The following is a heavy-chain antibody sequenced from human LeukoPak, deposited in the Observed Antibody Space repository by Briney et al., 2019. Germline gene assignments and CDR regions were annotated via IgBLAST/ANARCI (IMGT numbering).Heavy chain of an antibody. V-gene: IGHV4-30-4*01. J-gene: IGHJ3*02. CDR3: ARDSTAAGNDAFDI. Sequence: PSETLSLTCTVSGGSISSGDYYWSWIRQPPGKGLEGIVYIYYSWSTYYNPSLKSRITISVDTSKNQFSLKLSSVTAADTAVYYCARDSTAAGNDAFDIWGQGTMVTVSS. CDR2: IYYSWST. CDR1: GGSISSGDYY. D-gene: IGHD6-13*01.